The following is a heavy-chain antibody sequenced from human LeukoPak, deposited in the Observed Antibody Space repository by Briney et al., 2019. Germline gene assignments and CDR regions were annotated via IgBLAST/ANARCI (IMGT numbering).Heavy chain of an antibody. CDR1: GGSISSSSYY. J-gene: IGHJ4*02. D-gene: IGHD6-19*01. Sequence: PSETLSLTCTVSGGSISSSSYYWGWIRQPPGKGLEWIGSIYYSGSTYYNPSLKSRVTISVDTSKNQFSLKLSSVTAADTAVYYCARDSGIAVAGRFDYWGQGTLVTVSS. CDR3: ARDSGIAVAGRFDY. CDR2: IYYSGST. V-gene: IGHV4-39*07.